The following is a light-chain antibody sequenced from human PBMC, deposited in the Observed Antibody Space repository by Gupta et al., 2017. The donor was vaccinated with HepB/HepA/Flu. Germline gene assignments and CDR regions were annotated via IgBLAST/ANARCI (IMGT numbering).Light chain of an antibody. CDR2: DVS. CDR3: CSYTGSYTFDVV. J-gene: IGLJ2*01. V-gene: IGLV2-11*01. Sequence: QSALTQPRSVSGSPGQSVTISCTGTSSDVGGYDYVSWYQLHPGKAPKLMIYDVSKRPSGVPDRFSGSKSGNTASLTISGLQAEDEADYYCCSYTGSYTFDVVFGGGTKLTVL. CDR1: SSDVGGYDY.